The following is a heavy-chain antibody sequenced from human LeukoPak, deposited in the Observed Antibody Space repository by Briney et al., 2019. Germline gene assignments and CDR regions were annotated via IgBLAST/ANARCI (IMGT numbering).Heavy chain of an antibody. J-gene: IGHJ3*02. V-gene: IGHV3-23*01. CDR3: SKDPNGDYVGAFDM. CDR2: ITGSGRGT. CDR1: GFTFSSFQ. D-gene: IGHD2-21*02. Sequence: GGSLRLSCAASGFTFSSFQMTWVRQAPGKGLEWVSSITGSGRGTYYADSVKGRFSVSRDNSQNTVFLHMSSLRADDTALYYCSKDPNGDYVGAFDMWGPGTMVTVSS.